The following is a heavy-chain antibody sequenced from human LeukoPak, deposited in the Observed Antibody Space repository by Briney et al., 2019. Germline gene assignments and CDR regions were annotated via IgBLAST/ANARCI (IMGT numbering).Heavy chain of an antibody. CDR3: AKEERGEFCTNGVCYPGDY. Sequence: GGSLRLSCAASGFTFRTYAMNWVRQAPGKGLEWVAVISYDGSNKYYAGSVKGRSTISRDNSKNTLYLQMNSLTEEDTAVYYCAKEERGEFCTNGVCYPGDYWGQGTLVTVSS. D-gene: IGHD2-8*01. V-gene: IGHV3-30-3*01. CDR1: GFTFRTYA. J-gene: IGHJ4*02. CDR2: ISYDGSNK.